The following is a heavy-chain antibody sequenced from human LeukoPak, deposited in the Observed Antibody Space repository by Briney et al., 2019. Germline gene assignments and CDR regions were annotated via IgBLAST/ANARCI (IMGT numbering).Heavy chain of an antibody. CDR2: INPNIGGT. Sequence: EASVKVSCKASGSSFSSYYIHWVRQAPGQGPEWMGWINPNIGGTSYAQKFQGRVAMTRDTSISTAYMELSRLRSDDTAVYYYARGWSSGYDLNLYYWGQGTLVTVSS. J-gene: IGHJ4*02. CDR1: GSSFSSYY. V-gene: IGHV1-2*02. D-gene: IGHD5-12*01. CDR3: ARGWSSGYDLNLYY.